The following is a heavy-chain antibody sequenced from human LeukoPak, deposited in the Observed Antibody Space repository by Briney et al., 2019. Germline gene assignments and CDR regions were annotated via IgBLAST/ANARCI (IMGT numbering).Heavy chain of an antibody. V-gene: IGHV4-38-2*02. CDR1: GYSISSGYY. Sequence: SETLSLTCTVSGYSISSGYYWGWMRQPPGKGLEWIGSIYHSGSTYYNPSLKSRVTISVDTSKNQFSLKLSSVTAADTAVYYCARYGSGSYYYYFDYWGQGTLVTVSS. CDR2: IYHSGST. CDR3: ARYGSGSYYYYFDY. J-gene: IGHJ4*02. D-gene: IGHD3-10*01.